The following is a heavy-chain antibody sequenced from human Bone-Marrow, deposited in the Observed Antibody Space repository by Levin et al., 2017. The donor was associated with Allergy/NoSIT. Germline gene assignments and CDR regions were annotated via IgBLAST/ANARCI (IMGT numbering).Heavy chain of an antibody. CDR2: VSPNNGYT. CDR3: ARDTPAADS. V-gene: IGHV1-18*01. J-gene: IGHJ4*02. CDR1: GYNFINYG. Sequence: ASVKVSCRASGYNFINYGINWVRQAPGQGLEWVGWVSPNNGYTDHAQKFRGRVTMTPDKSTNTAYMELRSLMSDDTAVYYCARDTPAADSWGQGTLVTISS.